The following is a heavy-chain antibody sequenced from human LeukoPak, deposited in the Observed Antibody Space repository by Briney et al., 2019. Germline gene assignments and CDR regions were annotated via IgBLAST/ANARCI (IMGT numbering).Heavy chain of an antibody. V-gene: IGHV4-59*01. CDR1: GGSISSYY. Sequence: SETLSLTCTVSGGSISSYYWSWIRQPPGKGLEWIGYIYYSGSTNYNPSLKSRVTISVDTSKNQFSLKLSSVTAADTAVYYCAGRSNWIQLLNTYGMDVWGQGTTVTVSS. CDR2: IYYSGST. D-gene: IGHD5-18*01. J-gene: IGHJ6*02. CDR3: AGRSNWIQLLNTYGMDV.